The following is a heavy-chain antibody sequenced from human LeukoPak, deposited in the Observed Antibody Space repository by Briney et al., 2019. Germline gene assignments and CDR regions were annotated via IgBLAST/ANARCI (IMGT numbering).Heavy chain of an antibody. D-gene: IGHD6-19*01. CDR3: ARDSSVAHNPYDY. CDR2: ISAYNGNT. J-gene: IGHJ4*02. Sequence: GASVKVSCKASGYTFTGYYMHWVRQAPGQGLEWMGWISAYNGNTNYAQKLQGRVTMTTDTSTSTAYMELRSLRSDDTAVYYCARDSSVAHNPYDYWGQGTLVTVSS. V-gene: IGHV1-18*04. CDR1: GYTFTGYY.